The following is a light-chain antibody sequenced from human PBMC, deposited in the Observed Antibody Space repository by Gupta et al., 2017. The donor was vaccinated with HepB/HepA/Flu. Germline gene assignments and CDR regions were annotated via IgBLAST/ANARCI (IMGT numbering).Light chain of an antibody. J-gene: IGLJ2*01. CDR2: DVS. V-gene: IGLV2-14*03. CDR3: SSKRSSSVI. CDR1: SADIGGYNY. Sequence: QSALTQPASVSGSPGQSITISCTGTSADIGGYNYVSWYQQHPGKAPKVMIYDVSNRPSGVSHRFSGSRSGNTASLTISGLQAEDEADYYCSSKRSSSVIFGGGTKLTVL.